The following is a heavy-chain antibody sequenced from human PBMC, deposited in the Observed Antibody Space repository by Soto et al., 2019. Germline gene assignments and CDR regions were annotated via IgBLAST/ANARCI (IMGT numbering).Heavy chain of an antibody. V-gene: IGHV3-74*01. D-gene: IGHD1-26*01. Sequence: EVQLVESGGGLVQSGGSLRLSCAASGFTFSSYWMHWVRQPPGKGLEWVSRINTDGSGTTYTDSVQGRFTISRDNAKYTLYLQMNSLRADDTAVYYCAGRSGSYLNYWGQGTLVAVSS. J-gene: IGHJ4*02. CDR3: AGRSGSYLNY. CDR1: GFTFSSYW. CDR2: INTDGSGT.